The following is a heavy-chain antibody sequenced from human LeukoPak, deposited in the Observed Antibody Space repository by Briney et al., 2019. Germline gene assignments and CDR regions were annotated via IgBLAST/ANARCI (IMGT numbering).Heavy chain of an antibody. V-gene: IGHV3-7*01. Sequence: GGSLRLSCAASGFTFGTFWMSWVRQAPGKGLEWVANINQDGTEKHYVDSVKGRFTISRDNAKKSLYLQMNSLRAEDTAVYFCARGVVWYYDSSGYPFDYWGQGTLVTVSS. CDR2: INQDGTEK. CDR1: GFTFGTFW. D-gene: IGHD3-22*01. CDR3: ARGVVWYYDSSGYPFDY. J-gene: IGHJ4*02.